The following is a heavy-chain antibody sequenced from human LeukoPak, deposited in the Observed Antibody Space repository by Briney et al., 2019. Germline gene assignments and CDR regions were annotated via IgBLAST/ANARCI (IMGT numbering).Heavy chain of an antibody. CDR2: IYYSGNT. J-gene: IGHJ6*02. CDR3: ARSVYYGMDV. Sequence: SETLSLTCTVSGGSISSYYWSWIRQPPGKGLEWIGYIYYSGNTNYNPSLKSRVTISVDTSKTQFSLKLSSLTAADTAVYYCARSVYYGMDVWGQGTTVTVSS. V-gene: IGHV4-59*01. CDR1: GGSISSYY. D-gene: IGHD5/OR15-5a*01.